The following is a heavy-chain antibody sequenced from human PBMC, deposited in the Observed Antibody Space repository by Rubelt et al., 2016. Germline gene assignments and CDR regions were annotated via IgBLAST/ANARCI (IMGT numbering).Heavy chain of an antibody. J-gene: IGHJ4*02. D-gene: IGHD3-22*01. V-gene: IGHV4-39*01. Sequence: SLKSRVGISTDTSKDHYSLRLSSVTAADTAVYYCARRRYDTIDYWGQGTLVTVSS. CDR3: ARRRYDTIDY.